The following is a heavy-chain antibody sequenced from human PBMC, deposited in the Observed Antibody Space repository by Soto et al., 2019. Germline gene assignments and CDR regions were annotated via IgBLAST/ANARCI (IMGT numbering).Heavy chain of an antibody. Sequence: ASVKVSCKASGYTFTSYAMHGVRPAPRQRLEWMGWINAGNGNTKYSQKFQGRVTITRDTSASTAYMELSSLRSEDTAVYYCARGRFSRELWVAFDIWGQGTMVTASS. J-gene: IGHJ3*02. CDR1: GYTFTSYA. D-gene: IGHD3-16*01. V-gene: IGHV1-3*01. CDR2: INAGNGNT. CDR3: ARGRFSRELWVAFDI.